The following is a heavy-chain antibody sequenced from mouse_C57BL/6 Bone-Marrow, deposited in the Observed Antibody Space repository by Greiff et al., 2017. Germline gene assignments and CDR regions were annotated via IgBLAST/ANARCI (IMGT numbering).Heavy chain of an antibody. Sequence: VQLQQPGAELVRPGSSVKLSCKASGYTFTSYWMHWVKPRPIQGLEWIGNIDPSDSETHYNQKFKDKATLTVDKSSSTAYMQLSSLTSEDSAVYYCARSGQLRYYFDYGGQGTTLTVSS. D-gene: IGHD3-2*02. V-gene: IGHV1-52*01. J-gene: IGHJ2*01. CDR3: ARSGQLRYYFDY. CDR2: IDPSDSET. CDR1: GYTFTSYW.